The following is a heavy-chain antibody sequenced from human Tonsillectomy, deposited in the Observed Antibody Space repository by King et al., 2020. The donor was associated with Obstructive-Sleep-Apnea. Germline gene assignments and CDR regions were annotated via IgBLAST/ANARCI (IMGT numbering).Heavy chain of an antibody. V-gene: IGHV1-2*02. D-gene: IGHD1-1*01. CDR2: INPNSGGT. CDR1: GYTFTGYY. J-gene: IGHJ6*02. CDR3: ARENADAQEELGMDV. Sequence: VQLVESGAEVKKSGASVKVSCKASGYTFTGYYMHWVRQAPGQGLEWMGWINPNSGGTNYAQKFQGRVTMTRDTSISTAYMDLSRLRSDDTAVYYCARENADAQEELGMDVWGQGTTVIVSS.